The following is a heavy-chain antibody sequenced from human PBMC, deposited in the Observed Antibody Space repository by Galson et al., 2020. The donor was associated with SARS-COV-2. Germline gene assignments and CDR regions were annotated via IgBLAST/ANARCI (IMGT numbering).Heavy chain of an antibody. V-gene: IGHV3-23*01. CDR1: GFTFSAYA. D-gene: IGHD6-6*01. CDR3: GKDHYSSSSLFYGMDF. Sequence: GGSLRLSCEASGFTFSAYAVSWVRQAPEKGLEWVSTISGDGDVTFYGDSVKGRFTISRDNSKNTLYLHMRSLGADDTAVYYCGKDHYSSSSLFYGMDFWGQGTTVTVSS. CDR2: ISGDGDVT. J-gene: IGHJ6*02.